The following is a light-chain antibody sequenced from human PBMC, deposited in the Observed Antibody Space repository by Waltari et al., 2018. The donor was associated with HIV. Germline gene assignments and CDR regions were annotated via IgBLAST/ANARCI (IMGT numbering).Light chain of an antibody. CDR1: YIMTQS. Sequence: SYALTQLPSVSVVPGETTEITCGADYIMTQSVPWYRHKAGQAPVLVIYENHRRPSGIPDRISGSKSATKATLTITSVEAGDEADYFCQVWDATSHVQIFGGGTKLAVL. CDR3: QVWDATSHVQI. V-gene: IGLV3-21*01. J-gene: IGLJ2*01. CDR2: ENH.